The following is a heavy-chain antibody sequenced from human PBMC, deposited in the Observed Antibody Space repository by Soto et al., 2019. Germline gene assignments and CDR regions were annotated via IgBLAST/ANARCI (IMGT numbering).Heavy chain of an antibody. D-gene: IGHD2-2*02. CDR2: LYYTGSN. Sequence: SETLSLTCTVSGGSINSNKYYWGWVRQPPGRGLEWIAGLYYTGSNFYNPSLKNRVSISVDTSKNQFSLNVYSVTAADTAVYYCARPPPGQAPLYPPRLDFWGQGVKVTVSS. CDR1: GGSINSNKYY. V-gene: IGHV4-39*01. CDR3: ARPPPGQAPLYPPRLDF. J-gene: IGHJ4*02.